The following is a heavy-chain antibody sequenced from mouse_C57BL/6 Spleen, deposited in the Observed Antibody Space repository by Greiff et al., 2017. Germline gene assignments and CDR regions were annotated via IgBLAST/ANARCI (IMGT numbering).Heavy chain of an antibody. CDR2: INPNNGGT. V-gene: IGHV1-26*01. CDR1: GYTFTDYY. CDR3: AREGGSPWFAY. D-gene: IGHD1-1*01. Sequence: VQLQQSGPELVKPGASVKISCKASGYTFTDYYMNWVKQSHGKSLEWIGDINPNNGGTSYNQKFKGKATLTVDKSSSTAYMELRSLTSEDSAVYYCAREGGSPWFAYWGQGTLVTVSA. J-gene: IGHJ3*01.